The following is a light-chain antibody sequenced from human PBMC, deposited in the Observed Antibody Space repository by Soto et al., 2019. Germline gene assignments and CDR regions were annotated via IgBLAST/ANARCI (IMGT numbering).Light chain of an antibody. V-gene: IGLV2-23*01. Sequence: QSALTQPASVSGSPGQSITISCTRTSSDVGTYNLVSWYHQHPGKAPKLMIYEGTKRPSGVSNRFSGSKSGNTASLTISGLQAEDEADYYCCSYEGSYTWVFGGGTKLTV. CDR2: EGT. J-gene: IGLJ2*01. CDR3: CSYEGSYTWV. CDR1: SSDVGTYNL.